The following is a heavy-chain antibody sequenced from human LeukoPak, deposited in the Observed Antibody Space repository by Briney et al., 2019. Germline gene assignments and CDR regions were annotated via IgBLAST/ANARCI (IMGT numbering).Heavy chain of an antibody. CDR1: GGSISTYY. V-gene: IGHV4-59*01. J-gene: IGHJ3*02. CDR3: ARVGYNSAFDI. CDR2: IFYSGNT. D-gene: IGHD5-24*01. Sequence: SETLSLTCTVSGGSISTYYWSWIRQPPGKGLEWIGYIFYSGNTNYNPSLKSRVTISVDTSKNQFSLKLSSVTAADTAVYYCARVGYNSAFDIWGQGTMVTVPS.